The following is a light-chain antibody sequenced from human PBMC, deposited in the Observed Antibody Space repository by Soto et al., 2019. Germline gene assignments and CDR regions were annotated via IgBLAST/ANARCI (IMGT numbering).Light chain of an antibody. CDR3: QQSYLTPT. V-gene: IGKV1-39*01. CDR2: AAS. J-gene: IGKJ2*01. CDR1: QSISSY. Sequence: DIQMTQSPSSLSASVGDRVTITCRASQSISSYLNWYQQTSGKAPKLLLYAASSLQSGVPSSFSGSGSGPDFTLTISRLQPEDLATYCCQQSYLTPTLGQGSKLEIK.